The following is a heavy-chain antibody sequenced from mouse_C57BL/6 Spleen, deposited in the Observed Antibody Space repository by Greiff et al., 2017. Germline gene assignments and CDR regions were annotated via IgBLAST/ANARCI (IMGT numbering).Heavy chain of an antibody. Sequence: EVQLLEPGGGLVQPGGSLSLSCAASGFTFTGYYMSWVRQPPGQALEWLGFIRHKANGYTSDYSATVKGRFTISRDNSQSILYLQMSALRAEDSAAYYCARDIDYDYYAMDYWGQGTSVTVSS. CDR1: GFTFTGYY. V-gene: IGHV7-3*01. J-gene: IGHJ4*01. D-gene: IGHD1-1*01. CDR2: IRHKANGYTS. CDR3: ARDIDYDYYAMDY.